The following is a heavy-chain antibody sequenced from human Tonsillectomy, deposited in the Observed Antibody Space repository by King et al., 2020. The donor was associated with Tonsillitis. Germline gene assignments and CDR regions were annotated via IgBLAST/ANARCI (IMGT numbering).Heavy chain of an antibody. CDR1: GFTFTEYA. CDR2: IRSKAYGGTT. V-gene: IGHV3-49*03. Sequence: VQLVESGGGLVQPGRSLRLSCTASGFTFTEYAVNWPRQAPGRGLEWVGLIRSKAYGGTTEYAASVKGRFTISRDDSKSIAYLQMNSLKTEDTAIYYCSRDNVYDFWSDNRMDVWGQGTTVTVSS. J-gene: IGHJ6*02. CDR3: SRDNVYDFWSDNRMDV. D-gene: IGHD3-3*01.